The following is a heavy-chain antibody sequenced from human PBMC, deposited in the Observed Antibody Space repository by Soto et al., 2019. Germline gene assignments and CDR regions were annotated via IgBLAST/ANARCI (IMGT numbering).Heavy chain of an antibody. Sequence: ESGGGVVQPGRSLRLSCAASGFTFSSYAMHWVRQAPGKGLEWVAVISYDGSNKYYADSVKGRFTISRDNSKNTLYLQMNSLRAEDTAVYYCARSTIFSFDYWGQGTLVTVSS. J-gene: IGHJ4*02. CDR3: ARSTIFSFDY. CDR2: ISYDGSNK. V-gene: IGHV3-30-3*01. D-gene: IGHD3-9*01. CDR1: GFTFSSYA.